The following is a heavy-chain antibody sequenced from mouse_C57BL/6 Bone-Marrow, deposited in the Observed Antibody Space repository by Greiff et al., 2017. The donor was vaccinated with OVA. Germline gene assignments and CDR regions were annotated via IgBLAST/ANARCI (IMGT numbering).Heavy chain of an antibody. CDR3: ARYLSLLPYYFDY. V-gene: IGHV1-64*01. Sequence: QVHVKQPGAELVKPGASVKLSCKASGYTFTSYWMHWVKQRPGQGLEWIGMIHPNSGSTNYNEKFKSKATLTVDKSSSTAYMQLSSLTSEDSAVYYCARYLSLLPYYFDYWGQGTTLTVSS. D-gene: IGHD1-1*01. CDR1: GYTFTSYW. J-gene: IGHJ2*01. CDR2: IHPNSGST.